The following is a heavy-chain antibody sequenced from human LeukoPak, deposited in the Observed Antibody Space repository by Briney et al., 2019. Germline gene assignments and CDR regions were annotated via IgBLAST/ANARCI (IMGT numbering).Heavy chain of an antibody. Sequence: PGGSLRLSCAASGFTFSSYGMHWVRQAPGKGLEWVAVISYDGSNKYYADSVKGRFTISRDNSKNTLYLQMNSLRAEDTAVYYCAKDFLQTREGDYWGQGTLVTVSS. V-gene: IGHV3-30*18. CDR3: AKDFLQTREGDY. J-gene: IGHJ4*02. CDR2: ISYDGSNK. D-gene: IGHD3-3*01. CDR1: GFTFSSYG.